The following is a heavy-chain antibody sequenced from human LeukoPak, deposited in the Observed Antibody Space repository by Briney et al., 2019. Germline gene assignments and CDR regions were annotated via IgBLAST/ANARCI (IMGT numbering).Heavy chain of an antibody. CDR1: GGSFSGYY. Sequence: SETLSLTCAVYGGSFSGYYWSWIRQPPGKGLEWIGEINHSGSTNYNPSLKSRVTISVDTSKNQFSLKLSSVTAADTAVYYCARGLSRGLLHRPFDYWGQGTLVTVSS. CDR2: INHSGST. V-gene: IGHV4-34*01. CDR3: ARGLSRGLLHRPFDY. D-gene: IGHD3-22*01. J-gene: IGHJ4*02.